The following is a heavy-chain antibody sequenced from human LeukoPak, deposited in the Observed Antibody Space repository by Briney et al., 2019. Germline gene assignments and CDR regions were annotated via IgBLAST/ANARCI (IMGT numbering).Heavy chain of an antibody. V-gene: IGHV1-18*01. Sequence: GGSLRLSCAASGFTFTSYGISWVRQAPGQGLEWMGWISAYNGNTNYAQKLQGRVTMTTDTSTSTAYMELRSLRSDDTAVYYCARESYSYGLGYYYYYMDVWGKGTTVTVSS. CDR1: GFTFTSYG. D-gene: IGHD5-18*01. CDR2: ISAYNGNT. CDR3: ARESYSYGLGYYYYYMDV. J-gene: IGHJ6*03.